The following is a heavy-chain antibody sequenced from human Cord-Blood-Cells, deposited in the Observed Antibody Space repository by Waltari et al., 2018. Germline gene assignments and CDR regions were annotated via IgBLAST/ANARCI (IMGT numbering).Heavy chain of an antibody. CDR1: GYTFTSYA. V-gene: IGHV1-3*01. CDR3: ARGRYSRGDGYFDY. J-gene: IGHJ4*02. Sequence: QVQLVQSGAEVKKPGASVKVSCKASGYTFTSYAMHWVRQAPGQRLEWMGWINDGNGNTKYSQKFQGRVTITRDTSASTAYMELSSLRSEDTAVYYCARGRYSRGDGYFDYWGQGTLVTVSS. CDR2: INDGNGNT. D-gene: IGHD6-13*01.